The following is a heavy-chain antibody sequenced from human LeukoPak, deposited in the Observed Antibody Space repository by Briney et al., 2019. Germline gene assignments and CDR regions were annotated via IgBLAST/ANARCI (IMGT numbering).Heavy chain of an antibody. Sequence: GGSLRLSCAASGVTFTSLWMTWFRQAPGKGLEWVADLNQDGSEEHYVASVKGRFTISRDSTSLYLQMNSLRAEDTAVYYCAGGQGWHFHLWGRGTLITVSS. CDR2: LNQDGSEE. V-gene: IGHV3-7*01. CDR3: AGGQGWHFHL. J-gene: IGHJ2*01. D-gene: IGHD2-15*01. CDR1: GVTFTSLW.